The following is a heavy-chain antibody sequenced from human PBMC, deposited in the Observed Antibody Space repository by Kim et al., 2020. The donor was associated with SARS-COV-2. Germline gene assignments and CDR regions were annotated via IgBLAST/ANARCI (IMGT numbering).Heavy chain of an antibody. D-gene: IGHD2-15*01. J-gene: IGHJ5*02. CDR2: INTNTGNP. Sequence: ASVKVSCKASGYTFTSYAMNWVRQAPGQGLEWMGWINTNTGNPTYAQGFTGRFVFSLDTSVSTAYLQISSLKAEDTAVYYCASLPPVVAATRGWFDPWGQGTLVTVSS. V-gene: IGHV7-4-1*02. CDR3: ASLPPVVAATRGWFDP. CDR1: GYTFTSYA.